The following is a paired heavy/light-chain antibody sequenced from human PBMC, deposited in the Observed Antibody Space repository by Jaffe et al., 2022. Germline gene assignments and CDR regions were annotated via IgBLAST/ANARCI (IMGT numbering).Heavy chain of an antibody. V-gene: IGHV2-70*01. CDR2: IDWDDDK. Sequence: QVTLRESGPALVKPTQTLTLTCTFSGFSLSTSGMCVSWIRQPPGKALEWLALIDWDDDKYYSTSLKTRLTISKDTSKNQVVLTMTNMDPVDTATYYCARIRQNLGSGWTYYFDYWGQGTLVTVSS. CDR1: GFSLSTSGMC. J-gene: IGHJ4*02. D-gene: IGHD6-19*01. CDR3: ARIRQNLGSGWTYYFDY.
Light chain of an antibody. CDR3: QQRSNWPQFT. CDR2: DAS. J-gene: IGKJ3*01. Sequence: EIVLTQSPATLSLSPGERATLSCRASQSVSSYLAWYQQKPGQAPRLLIYDASNRATGIPARFSGSGSGTDFTLTISSLEPEDFAVYYCQQRSNWPQFTFGPGTKVDIK. CDR1: QSVSSY. V-gene: IGKV3-11*01.